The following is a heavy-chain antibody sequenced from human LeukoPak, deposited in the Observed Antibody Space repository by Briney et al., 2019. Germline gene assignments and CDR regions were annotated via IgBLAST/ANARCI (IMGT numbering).Heavy chain of an antibody. V-gene: IGHV3-9*01. J-gene: IGHJ5*02. CDR3: AKDWAAAGTNWFDP. Sequence: PGGSLRLSCAASGFTFDDYAMHWVRQAPGKGLEWVSGISWNSGSIGYADSVKGRFTISRDNAKNSLYLHMNSLRAEDTALYYCAKDWAAAGTNWFDPWAREPWSPSPQ. D-gene: IGHD6-13*01. CDR1: GFTFDDYA. CDR2: ISWNSGSI.